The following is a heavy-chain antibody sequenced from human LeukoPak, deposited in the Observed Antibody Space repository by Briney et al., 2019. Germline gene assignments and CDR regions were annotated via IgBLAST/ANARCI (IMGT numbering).Heavy chain of an antibody. J-gene: IGHJ6*02. V-gene: IGHV1-3*01. CDR3: ARERWHCRVNCYSVYYYALDV. D-gene: IGHD2-15*01. CDR2: INPGNGDT. CDR1: GYTFTNYA. Sequence: ASVKVSCKGSGYTFTNYAVHWVRQAPGQRLEWLGWINPGNGDTKYSQNFQGRVTVTSDTSAATAYVELNSLTSEDTAVYYCARERWHCRVNCYSVYYYALDVWGQGTTVTVSS.